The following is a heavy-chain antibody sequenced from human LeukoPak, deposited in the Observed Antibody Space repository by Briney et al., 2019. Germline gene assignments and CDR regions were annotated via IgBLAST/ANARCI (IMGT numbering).Heavy chain of an antibody. CDR3: AKSYNGYESKPDY. Sequence: GGSLRLSCAASGFTYSSYWMHWVRQAPGKGLVWVSRINSDGSSTSYADSVKGRFTISRDNAKNTLYLQMNSLRAEDTAVYYCAKSYNGYESKPDYWGQGTLVTVSS. CDR2: INSDGSST. D-gene: IGHD5-12*01. V-gene: IGHV3-74*01. CDR1: GFTYSSYW. J-gene: IGHJ4*02.